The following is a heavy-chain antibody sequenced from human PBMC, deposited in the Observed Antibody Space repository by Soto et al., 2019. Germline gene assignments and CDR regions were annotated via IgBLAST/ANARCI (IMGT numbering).Heavy chain of an antibody. CDR3: ARDPGYCTNGVCPIFDF. J-gene: IGHJ4*02. CDR1: GYSVTNYF. V-gene: IGHV4-59*02. CDR2: MYHGGRT. D-gene: IGHD2-8*01. Sequence: PSETLSLPGPVSGYSVTNYFWSWMRQPPGKGLEWIGHMYHGGRTNYSPSLKSRVTMSLDSSRNQFSLNLSSVTAADTAVYFCARDPGYCTNGVCPIFDFWGQGLLVTVSS.